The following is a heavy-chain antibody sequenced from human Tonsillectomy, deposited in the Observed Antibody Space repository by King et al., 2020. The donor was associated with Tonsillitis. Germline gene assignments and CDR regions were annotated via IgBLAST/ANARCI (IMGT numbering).Heavy chain of an antibody. V-gene: IGHV4-30-4*01. D-gene: IGHD3-22*01. CDR3: ARDQYYYDNSGYSDAFDI. CDR1: GGSISSGDYY. J-gene: IGHJ3*02. CDR2: SYYSGST. Sequence: VQLQESGPGLVKPSQTLSLTCTVSGGSISSGDYYWSWIRQPPGKGLEWIGYSYYSGSTYYNPSLKSRVTISVDTSKNQFSLKLSSVTAAATAVYYCARDQYYYDNSGYSDAFDIWGQGTMVTVSS.